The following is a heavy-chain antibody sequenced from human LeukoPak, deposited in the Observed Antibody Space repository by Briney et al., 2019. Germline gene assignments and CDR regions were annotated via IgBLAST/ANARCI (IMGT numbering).Heavy chain of an antibody. D-gene: IGHD2-2*01. Sequence: ASVKVSCQASGYTLTGYYMHWVRPAPGQGLEGMGWINPNSGGTNYAQKLQGRVTMTRDTSISRAYMELSRLRSDDTAVYYCARVVVPAAIDCDSWGQGTLVTVSS. J-gene: IGHJ4*02. CDR3: ARVVVPAAIDCDS. CDR1: GYTLTGYY. CDR2: INPNSGGT. V-gene: IGHV1-2*02.